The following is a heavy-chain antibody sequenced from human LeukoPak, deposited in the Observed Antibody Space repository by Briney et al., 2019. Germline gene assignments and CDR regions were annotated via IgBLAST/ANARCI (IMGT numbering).Heavy chain of an antibody. CDR1: GFTFSSYG. CDR3: AKGYDSPDY. V-gene: IGHV3-30*18. D-gene: IGHD3-3*01. J-gene: IGHJ4*02. Sequence: GGSLRLSCAASGFTFSSYGMHWVRQAPGKGLEWVAVISYDGSNKYYADSVKGRFTISRDNSKNTLYLQMNSLRAEDTAVYYCAKGYDSPDYWGQGTLVTVSS. CDR2: ISYDGSNK.